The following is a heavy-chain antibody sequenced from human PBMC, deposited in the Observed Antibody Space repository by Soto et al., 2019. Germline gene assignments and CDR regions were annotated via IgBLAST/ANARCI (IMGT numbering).Heavy chain of an antibody. D-gene: IGHD1-7*01. CDR2: ISGDGSST. V-gene: IGHV3-74*01. Sequence: EVQLVDSGGGLVQPGGSLRLSCAASEFTFRSYWMHWVRQSQGKGLVWVSRISGDGSSTNYADSVKGRFTISRDNAKNKVYLQIDSLRAEDTAVYYCSRSLPGTYGAFDLWGQGTVVTVSS. J-gene: IGHJ3*01. CDR3: SRSLPGTYGAFDL. CDR1: EFTFRSYW.